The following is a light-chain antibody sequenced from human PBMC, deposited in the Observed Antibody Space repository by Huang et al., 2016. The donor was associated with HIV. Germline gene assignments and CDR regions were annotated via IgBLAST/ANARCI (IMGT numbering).Light chain of an antibody. J-gene: IGKJ1*01. Sequence: EIVLTQSPATLSLSPGERATLSCRASQSVSSYLAWYQQKPGQAPRVLIYGASKRATGIPARFSGRGSGTDFTLTISSLEPEDFAVYYCQQRSKWPQTFGQGTKVEIK. CDR2: GAS. CDR3: QQRSKWPQT. V-gene: IGKV3-11*01. CDR1: QSVSSY.